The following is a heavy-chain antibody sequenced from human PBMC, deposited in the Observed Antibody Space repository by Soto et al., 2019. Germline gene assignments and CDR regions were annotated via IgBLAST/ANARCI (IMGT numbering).Heavy chain of an antibody. CDR1: GGSISSYY. CDR3: AREGRGYDSSGYFDY. Sequence: SETLSLTCTVSGGSISSYYWSWIRQPPGKGLEWIGYIYYSGSTNYNPSLKSRVTISVDTSKNQFSLKLSSVTAADTAVYYCAREGRGYDSSGYFDYWGQGTLVTV. CDR2: IYYSGST. V-gene: IGHV4-59*01. D-gene: IGHD3-22*01. J-gene: IGHJ4*02.